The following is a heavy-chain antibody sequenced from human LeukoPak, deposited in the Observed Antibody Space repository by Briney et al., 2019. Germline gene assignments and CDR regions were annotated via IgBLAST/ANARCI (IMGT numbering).Heavy chain of an antibody. J-gene: IGHJ4*02. CDR2: INHSGST. Sequence: PSETLSLTCAVYGESLSGNYWRSIRQPPGKGLEWIGEINHSGSTNYNPSLKSRVTISVDTSKNQFSLKLSSVTAAGTGMYDCAVEGGVSRMTTVTPLDYWGQGTLVTVSS. CDR1: GESLSGNY. CDR3: AVEGGVSRMTTVTPLDY. D-gene: IGHD4-17*01. V-gene: IGHV4-34*01.